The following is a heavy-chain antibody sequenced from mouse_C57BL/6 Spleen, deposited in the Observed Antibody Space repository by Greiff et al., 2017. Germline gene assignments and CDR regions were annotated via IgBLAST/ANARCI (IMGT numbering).Heavy chain of an antibody. CDR1: GFTFSSYA. D-gene: IGHD2-1*01. Sequence: EVKVVESGEGLVKPGGSLKLSCAASGFTFSSYAMSWVRQTPEKGLEWVAYISSGGDYIYYADTVKGRFTISRDTARNTLYLQMSSLKSEDTAMYYCTRDRRYGTPYYAMDYWGRGTSVTVSS. V-gene: IGHV5-9-1*02. CDR3: TRDRRYGTPYYAMDY. J-gene: IGHJ4*01. CDR2: ISSGGDYI.